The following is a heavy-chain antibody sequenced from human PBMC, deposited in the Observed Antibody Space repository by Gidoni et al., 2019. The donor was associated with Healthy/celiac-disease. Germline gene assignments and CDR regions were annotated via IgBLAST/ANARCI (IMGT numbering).Heavy chain of an antibody. Sequence: EVQLVESGGGLVKPGGYLRLSCAASGFTFSSYSMNWVRQAPGKGLEWVSSISSSSSYIYYADSVKGRFTISRDNAKNSLYLQMNSLRAEDTAVYYCARDLSAYYYYGMDVWGQGTTVTVSS. V-gene: IGHV3-21*01. CDR3: ARDLSAYYYYGMDV. CDR2: ISSSSSYI. CDR1: GFTFSSYS. J-gene: IGHJ6*02.